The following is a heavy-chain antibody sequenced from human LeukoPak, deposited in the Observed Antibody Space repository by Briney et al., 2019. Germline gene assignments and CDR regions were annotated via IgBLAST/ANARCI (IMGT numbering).Heavy chain of an antibody. CDR2: IWYDGSNK. Sequence: GGSLRLSCAASGFTFSSYGMHWVRQAPGKGLEWVAVIWYDGSNKYYADSVKGRFTISRDNSKNTLYLQMNSLRAEDTAVYYCARDDTMVRGVTDHWGQGTLVTVSS. CDR3: ARDDTMVRGVTDH. V-gene: IGHV3-33*01. CDR1: GFTFSSYG. D-gene: IGHD3-10*01. J-gene: IGHJ4*02.